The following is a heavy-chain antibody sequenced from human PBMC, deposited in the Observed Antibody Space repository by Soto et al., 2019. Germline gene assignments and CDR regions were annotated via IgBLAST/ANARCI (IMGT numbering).Heavy chain of an antibody. CDR3: ARGGHIAVVTDSFDY. J-gene: IGHJ4*02. Sequence: QVQLVQSGAEVKKPGASVKVSCKPSGYTLNTYYLHWVRQAPGQGLEWMGIIHPSGGGSTYAQKFRGRVTMTRDSYTSTAFMELSSLRSADTAVYYCARGGHIAVVTDSFDYWGQGTLVAVSS. CDR2: IHPSGGGS. D-gene: IGHD2-21*02. V-gene: IGHV1-46*02. CDR1: GYTLNTYY.